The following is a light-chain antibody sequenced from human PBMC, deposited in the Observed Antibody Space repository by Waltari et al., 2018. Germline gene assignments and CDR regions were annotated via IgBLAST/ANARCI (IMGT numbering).Light chain of an antibody. CDR1: RSVSSN. Sequence: LVMTQSPATLSVSPGETATLPCRASRSVSSNVAWFQQQPGPAPMPLIYAASTRATGTPGRISGSGSGTVFTLTIRGLQSEDFGVYFCHQYVNWPPWTFGQGTKVE. J-gene: IGKJ1*01. CDR3: HQYVNWPPWT. V-gene: IGKV3-15*01. CDR2: AAS.